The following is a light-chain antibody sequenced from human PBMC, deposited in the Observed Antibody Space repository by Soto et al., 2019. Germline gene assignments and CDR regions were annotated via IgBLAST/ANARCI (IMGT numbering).Light chain of an antibody. V-gene: IGLV1-51*01. CDR1: TSNIGNNY. J-gene: IGLJ1*01. CDR3: GTWDSSLGAYV. CDR2: DNN. Sequence: QSVLTQPPSVSAAPGQKVTISCSGSTSNIGNNYVSWYQHLPGAAPKLLIYDNNRRPSGIPDRFSGSRSGTSATLGITGLQTGDEADYYCGTWDSSLGAYVFGAG.